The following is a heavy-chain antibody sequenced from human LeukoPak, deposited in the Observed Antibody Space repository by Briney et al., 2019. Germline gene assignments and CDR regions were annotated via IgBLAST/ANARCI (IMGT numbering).Heavy chain of an antibody. CDR2: MSGRSSYK. CDR1: GFTFSTYN. V-gene: IGHV3-21*01. J-gene: IGHJ6*02. D-gene: IGHD5-12*01. Sequence: GGSLRLSCAASGFTFSTYNMNWVRQAPGKGLEWVSSMSGRSSYKYYADSVKGRFTVSRDNAKNSMFLQMNSLGADDTAVYFCATYPGLARMDVWGQGTTVTVSS. CDR3: ATYPGLARMDV.